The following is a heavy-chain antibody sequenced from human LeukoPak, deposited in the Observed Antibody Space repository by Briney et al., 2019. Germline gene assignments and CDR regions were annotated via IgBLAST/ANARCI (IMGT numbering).Heavy chain of an antibody. J-gene: IGHJ4*02. CDR1: GGSISSSSYY. Sequence: TSETLSLTCTVSGGSISSSSYYWGWIRQPPGKGLEWIGSIYYSGSTYYNPSLKSRVTISVDTSKNQFSLKLSSVTAADTAVYYCATLEDGSSWHVVDYWGQGTLVTVSS. CDR2: IYYSGST. CDR3: ATLEDGSSWHVVDY. V-gene: IGHV4-39*07. D-gene: IGHD6-13*01.